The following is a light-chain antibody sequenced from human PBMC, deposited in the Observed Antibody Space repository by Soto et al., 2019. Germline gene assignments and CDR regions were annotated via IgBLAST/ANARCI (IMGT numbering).Light chain of an antibody. CDR1: SSDLDGYNY. V-gene: IGLV2-14*01. Sequence: QSVLTQPAAVSGSPGESITISCTGSSSDLDGYNYVCWDQYHPGKAPKLMIYDVSNRPSGISTRFSGSKSGNTASLTISGLQAEDEADYYCSSFTISRNTVIFGGGTKVTV. CDR2: DVS. J-gene: IGLJ2*01. CDR3: SSFTISRNTVI.